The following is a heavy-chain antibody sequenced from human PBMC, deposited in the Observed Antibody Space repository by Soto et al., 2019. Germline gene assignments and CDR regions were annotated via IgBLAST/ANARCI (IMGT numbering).Heavy chain of an antibody. Sequence: GSLRLSCAASGFTFSSYAMHWVRQAPGKGLEWVAVISYDGSNKYYADSVKGRFTISRDNSKNTLYLQMNSLRAEDTAVYYCARAPAIGSHGFDYWGQGTLVTVSS. CDR2: ISYDGSNK. CDR1: GFTFSSYA. V-gene: IGHV3-30-3*01. CDR3: ARAPAIGSHGFDY. D-gene: IGHD5-18*01. J-gene: IGHJ4*02.